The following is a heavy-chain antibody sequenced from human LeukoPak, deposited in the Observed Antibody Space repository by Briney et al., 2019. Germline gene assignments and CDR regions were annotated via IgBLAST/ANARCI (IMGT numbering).Heavy chain of an antibody. CDR2: ISSDGGDK. Sequence: PGWFLRLSCAAAGFTFSNYAMHWVRQAPGKVLEWVAVISSDGGDKHCADSVRGRFTTSRDNSNTTLYLQMNSLRPEDRAVYYCAKDTTRGAAAYYFDYWGQGTLLTVSS. CDR1: GFTFSNYA. D-gene: IGHD1-26*01. J-gene: IGHJ4*02. CDR3: AKDTTRGAAAYYFDY. V-gene: IGHV3-30*18.